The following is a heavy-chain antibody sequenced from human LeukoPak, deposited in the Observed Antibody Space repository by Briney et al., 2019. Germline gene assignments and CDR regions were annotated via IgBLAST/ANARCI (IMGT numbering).Heavy chain of an antibody. J-gene: IGHJ4*02. Sequence: GGSLRLSCAASGFIFSDYGMHWVRQAPGKGLEWVTFIRYDGGNKYYADSVKGRFTISRDNSKNIVYLQMNSLSFEDTAVYYCAKEGTASKPSDLDYWGQGTLVTVSS. CDR2: IRYDGGNK. CDR3: AKEGTASKPSDLDY. V-gene: IGHV3-30*02. D-gene: IGHD1/OR15-1a*01. CDR1: GFIFSDYG.